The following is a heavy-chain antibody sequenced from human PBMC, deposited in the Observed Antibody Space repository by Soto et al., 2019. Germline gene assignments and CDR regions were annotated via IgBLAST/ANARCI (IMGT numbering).Heavy chain of an antibody. D-gene: IGHD4-4*01. Sequence: ASVKVSCKASGYTFTSYAMNWVRQAPGQRLEWMGWINAGNGNTKYSQKFQGRVTITRDTSASTAYMELSSLRSEDTAVYYCARTTEKDGKEGLDYWGQGTLVTVSS. CDR1: GYTFTSYA. V-gene: IGHV1-3*01. J-gene: IGHJ4*02. CDR3: ARTTEKDGKEGLDY. CDR2: INAGNGNT.